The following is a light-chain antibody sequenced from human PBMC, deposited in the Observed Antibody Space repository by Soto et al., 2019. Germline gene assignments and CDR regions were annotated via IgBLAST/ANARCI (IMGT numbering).Light chain of an antibody. CDR2: SDN. Sequence: VLTQPPSVSGAPGQRVTISCTGSSSNIGAGYVVHWYQQLPGAAPKLLIFSDNNRPSGVPDRFSGSKSGISASLAITGLQTEDEADYYCQTYDNNSDYVFGTGTKVTVL. V-gene: IGLV1-40*01. J-gene: IGLJ1*01. CDR1: SSNIGAGYV. CDR3: QTYDNNSDYV.